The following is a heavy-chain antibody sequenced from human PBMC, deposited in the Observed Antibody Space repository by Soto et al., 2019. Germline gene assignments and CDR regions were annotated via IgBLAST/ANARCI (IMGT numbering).Heavy chain of an antibody. CDR2: IYWNGET. V-gene: IGHV2-5*01. Sequence: QITLKESGPTLVKPTQTLTLTCNFSGFSLSTGGVGVAWVRQPPGKALEWLKLIYWNGETRTSPSLENSLNVTKDASKNQVALTMTNMDPVDTATYYCAHLPPFADYNRDSWGQGIRVTVSS. J-gene: IGHJ5*01. CDR3: AHLPPFADYNRDS. D-gene: IGHD1-20*01. CDR1: GFSLSTGGVG.